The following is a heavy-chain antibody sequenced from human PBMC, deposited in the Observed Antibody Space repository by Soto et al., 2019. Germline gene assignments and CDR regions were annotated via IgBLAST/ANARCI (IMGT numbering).Heavy chain of an antibody. D-gene: IGHD2-15*01. CDR2: IWYDGSNK. CDR1: GFTFSSSG. V-gene: IGHV3-33*01. J-gene: IGHJ6*02. CDR3: ARDRRESLKSGRNYSCWNRCCYYYGMDV. Sequence: GGSLRLSCAASGFTFSSSGMHWVRQAPGKGLEWVAVIWYDGSNKCYADSVKGRFTISRDNSKNTLYLQMNSLRAEDTAVYYCARDRRESLKSGRNYSCWNRCCYYYGMDVWGQGTTVTVSS.